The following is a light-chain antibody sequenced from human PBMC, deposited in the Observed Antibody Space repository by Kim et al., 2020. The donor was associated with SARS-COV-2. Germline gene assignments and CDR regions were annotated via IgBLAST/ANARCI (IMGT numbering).Light chain of an antibody. CDR3: QKYNSAPWT. CDR2: AAS. Sequence: ASVGDRVTITCRASQDIANSLAWYQQKPGKVPKVLIYAASTLQSGVPSRFSGSGSGTEFTLTIGSLQTEDVASYYCQKYNSAPWTFGPGTKVDIK. J-gene: IGKJ1*01. V-gene: IGKV1-27*01. CDR1: QDIANS.